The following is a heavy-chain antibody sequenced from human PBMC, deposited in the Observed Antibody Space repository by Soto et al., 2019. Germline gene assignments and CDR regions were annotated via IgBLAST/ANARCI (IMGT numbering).Heavy chain of an antibody. CDR3: ARAPDTAMVPYYYYYGMDV. Sequence: ASVKVSCKASGYTFTGYYMHWVRQAPGQGLEWMGWINPNSGGTNYAQKFQGWVTMTRDTSISTAYMELSRLRSDDTAVYYCARAPDTAMVPYYYYYGMDVWGQGTTVTVSS. J-gene: IGHJ6*02. D-gene: IGHD5-18*01. V-gene: IGHV1-2*04. CDR1: GYTFTGYY. CDR2: INPNSGGT.